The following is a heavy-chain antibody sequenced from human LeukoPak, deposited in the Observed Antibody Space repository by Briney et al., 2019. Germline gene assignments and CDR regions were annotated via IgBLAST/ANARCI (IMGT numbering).Heavy chain of an antibody. CDR2: IYHSGST. CDR1: GGSLSSSNW. V-gene: IGHV4-4*02. D-gene: IGHD2-2*01. CDR3: ARDKRIVVVPAARDWYFDL. Sequence: SETLSLTCAVSGGSLSSSNWWSWVRQPPGKGLEWIGEIYHSGSTNYNPSLKSRVTISVAKSKNQFSLKLSSLTPADTAVYYCARDKRIVVVPAARDWYFDLWGRGTLVTVSS. J-gene: IGHJ2*01.